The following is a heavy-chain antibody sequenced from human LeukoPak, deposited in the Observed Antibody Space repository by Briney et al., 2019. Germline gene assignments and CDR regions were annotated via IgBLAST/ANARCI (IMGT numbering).Heavy chain of an antibody. CDR3: ARTSSSWYNEDY. J-gene: IGHJ4*02. CDR1: GFTFSSYW. CDR2: IKQDGSEK. Sequence: GGSLRLSRAASGFTFSSYWMSWVRQAPGRGLEWVANIKQDGSEKYYVDSVKGRFTISRDNAKNSLYLQMNSLRAEDTAVYYCARTSSSWYNEDYWGQGTLVTVSS. V-gene: IGHV3-7*03. D-gene: IGHD6-13*01.